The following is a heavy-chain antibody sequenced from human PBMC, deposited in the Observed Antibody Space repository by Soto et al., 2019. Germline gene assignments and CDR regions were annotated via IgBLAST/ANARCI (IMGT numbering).Heavy chain of an antibody. D-gene: IGHD3-16*02. Sequence: GPSVKVSCKASGYTLTSYDINWVRQATGQGLEWMGWINPNSGGTSYAQNFQGRVTLTRDTSISTAYMELSSLRSDDTALYFCARDEADYTWGSYRFKYWGLGTLVTVSS. CDR2: INPNSGGT. CDR3: ARDEADYTWGSYRFKY. CDR1: GYTLTSYD. J-gene: IGHJ4*02. V-gene: IGHV1-2*02.